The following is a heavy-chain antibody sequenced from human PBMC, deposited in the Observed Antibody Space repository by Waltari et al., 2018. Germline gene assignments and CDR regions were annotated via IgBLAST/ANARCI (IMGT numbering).Heavy chain of an antibody. V-gene: IGHV3-21*01. CDR3: ARGLLVGATTDYFDS. CDR2: INEVSSHI. Sequence: EVQLVESGGGLVTPGGSLRLPCAASGFTFSSYSMNWVRQAPGKGLEWVSAINEVSSHIYYAGSMKGRLTISRDNAKSSLFLQMDNLRVEDTAVYYCARGLLVGATTDYFDSWGQGTLVTVSS. D-gene: IGHD1-26*01. CDR1: GFTFSSYS. J-gene: IGHJ4*02.